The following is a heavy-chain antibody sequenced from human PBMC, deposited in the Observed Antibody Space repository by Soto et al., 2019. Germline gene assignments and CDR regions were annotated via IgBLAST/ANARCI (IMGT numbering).Heavy chain of an antibody. J-gene: IGHJ4*02. D-gene: IGHD3-9*01. V-gene: IGHV1-69*11. CDR1: GGTFSSYP. Sequence: QVQLVQSGAEVKKPGSSVKVSCKASGGTFSSYPISWVRQAPGQGLEWLGGIIPVLGTANYAQTFRDRVTITADESTTTAYMDLSSLSSEDTAVYYCARGPSKYVPLTGYPAYYFDSWGQGTLVTVSS. CDR2: IIPVLGTA. CDR3: ARGPSKYVPLTGYPAYYFDS.